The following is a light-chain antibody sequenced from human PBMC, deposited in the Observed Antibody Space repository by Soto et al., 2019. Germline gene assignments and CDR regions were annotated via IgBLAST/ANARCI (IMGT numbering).Light chain of an antibody. CDR1: QNVNTW. J-gene: IGKJ2*01. Sequence: IQITQSPSTLSASLGDRVTITCRTSQNVNTWLAWYQQKPAKVPNLLIYDASKLKSGVPSRFSGSGSGTEFTLTIANLQPDDVASYYCQHYHSFPHPFGQGAKLEIK. CDR3: QHYHSFPHP. V-gene: IGKV1-5*01. CDR2: DAS.